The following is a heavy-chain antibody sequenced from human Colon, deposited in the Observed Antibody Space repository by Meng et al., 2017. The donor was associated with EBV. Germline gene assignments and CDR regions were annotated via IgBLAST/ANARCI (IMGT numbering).Heavy chain of an antibody. J-gene: IGHJ4*02. Sequence: VRRPESGPGLVKPSGTLSLTCAVSGGSISSSHWWTWVRQPPGKGLEWIGEVYHTGSTKYNPSLKSRLTISVDKSKNQFSLNLTSVTAADTAVYYCARVWQSLTAFFDSWGQGTLVTVFS. CDR2: VYHTGST. V-gene: IGHV4-4*02. D-gene: IGHD2-21*01. CDR3: ARVWQSLTAFFDS. CDR1: GGSISSSHW.